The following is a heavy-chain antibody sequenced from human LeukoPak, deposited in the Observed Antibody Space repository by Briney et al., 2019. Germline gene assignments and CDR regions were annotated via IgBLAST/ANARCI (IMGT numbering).Heavy chain of an antibody. CDR1: GFTFSSNA. V-gene: IGHV3-23*01. CDR2: ISGSGHST. Sequence: PGGSLRLSCAASGFTFSSNAMSWVRQAPGKGLEWVSAISGSGHSTFYADSVKGRFTISRDNFKNVLYLEMSSLRAEDTAVYYCAKDCWFDPWGQGTLVTVSP. CDR3: AKDCWFDP. J-gene: IGHJ5*02.